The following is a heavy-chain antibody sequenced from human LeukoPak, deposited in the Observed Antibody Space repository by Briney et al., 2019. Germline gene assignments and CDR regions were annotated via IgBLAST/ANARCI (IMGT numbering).Heavy chain of an antibody. CDR3: ARKELVRGYFDS. CDR2: IYFSGST. V-gene: IGHV4-4*07. D-gene: IGHD6-6*01. CDR1: NGSITNYY. J-gene: IGHJ4*02. Sequence: SATLSLTCTVSNGSITNYYYNWMRQATGEGLEWIGRIYFSGSTMYNPSLKSRVTMSVDSSSNQISLKLSSVTAAGTAVYFCARKELVRGYFDSWGQGVLVTVSS.